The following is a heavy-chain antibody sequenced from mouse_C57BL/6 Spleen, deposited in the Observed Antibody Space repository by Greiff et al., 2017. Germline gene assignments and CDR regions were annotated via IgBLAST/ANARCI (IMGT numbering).Heavy chain of an antibody. Sequence: EVQLVESGGGLVKPGGSLKLSCAASGFTFSSYTMSWVRQTPEKRLEWVATISGGGGNTYYADSVKGRFTISRDNAKNTLYLQMSSLRSEDTALYYCARQAWGGGWFAGWGKGALGAVSA. D-gene: IGHD4-1*01. CDR3: ARQAWGGGWFAG. CDR1: GFTFSSYT. J-gene: IGHJ3*01. V-gene: IGHV5-9*01. CDR2: ISGGGGNT.